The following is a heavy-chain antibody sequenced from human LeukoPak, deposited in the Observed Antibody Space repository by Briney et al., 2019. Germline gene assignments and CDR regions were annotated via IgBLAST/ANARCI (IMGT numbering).Heavy chain of an antibody. CDR3: AREFRGAFDI. V-gene: IGHV3-48*03. D-gene: IGHD2-21*01. CDR2: ISSSGSTI. Sequence: GGSLRLSRAASGFTFSSYEMNWVRQAPGKGLEWVSYISSSGSTIYYADSVKGRFTISRDNAKNSLYLQMNSLRAEDTAVYYCAREFRGAFDIWGQGTMVTVSS. CDR1: GFTFSSYE. J-gene: IGHJ3*02.